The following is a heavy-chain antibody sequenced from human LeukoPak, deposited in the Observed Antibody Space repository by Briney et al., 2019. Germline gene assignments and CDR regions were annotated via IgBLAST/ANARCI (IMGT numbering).Heavy chain of an antibody. V-gene: IGHV3-30-3*01. D-gene: IGHD6-19*01. CDR3: ARDERRWEQWLVRTSGCNY. CDR2: ISYDGSNK. CDR1: GFTFSSYA. J-gene: IGHJ4*02. Sequence: GGSLRLSCAASGFTFSSYAMHWVRQAPGKGLEWVAVISYDGSNKYYADSVKGRFTISRDNSKNTLYLQMNSLRAEDTAVYYCARDERRWEQWLVRTSGCNYWGQGTLVTVSS.